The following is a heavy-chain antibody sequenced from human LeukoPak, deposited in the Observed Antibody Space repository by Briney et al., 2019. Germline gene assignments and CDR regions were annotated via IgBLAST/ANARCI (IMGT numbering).Heavy chain of an antibody. CDR3: ARDGPNPYYFDY. CDR2: ISSSSSYI. V-gene: IGHV3-21*01. Sequence: PGGSLRLSCAASGFTFSSYSMNWVRQAPGKGLEWVSSISSSSSYIYYADSVKGRFTISRDNAKNSLYLQMNSLRAEDTAVYYCARDGPNPYYFDYWGQGTLVTVSS. J-gene: IGHJ4*02. CDR1: GFTFSSYS. D-gene: IGHD1-14*01.